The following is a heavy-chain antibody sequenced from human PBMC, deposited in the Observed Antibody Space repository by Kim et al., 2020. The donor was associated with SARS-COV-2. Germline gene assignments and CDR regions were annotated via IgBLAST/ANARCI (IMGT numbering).Heavy chain of an antibody. V-gene: IGHV2-5*01. J-gene: IGHJ5*02. D-gene: IGHD3-22*01. CDR3: AHRGYYFDSFDP. Sequence: RYSPSLKSRLTITKDTSKNQVVLTMTNMDPVDTATYSCAHRGYYFDSFDPWGQGTLVTVSS.